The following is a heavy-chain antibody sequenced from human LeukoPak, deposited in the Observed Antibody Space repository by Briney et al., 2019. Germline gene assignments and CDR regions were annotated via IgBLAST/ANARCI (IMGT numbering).Heavy chain of an antibody. CDR1: GGSISSYY. D-gene: IGHD1-1*01. J-gene: IGHJ3*02. CDR3: ARGTTVQHDDAFDI. CDR2: IYTSGST. Sequence: SETLSLTCTVSGGSISSYYWSWIRQPAGKGLEWIGRIYTSGSTNYNPSLKSRVTMSVDTSKNQFSPKLSSVTAADTAVYYCARGTTVQHDDAFDIWGQGTMVTVSS. V-gene: IGHV4-4*07.